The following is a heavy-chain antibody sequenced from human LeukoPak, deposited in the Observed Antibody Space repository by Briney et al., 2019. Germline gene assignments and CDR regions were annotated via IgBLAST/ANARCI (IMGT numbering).Heavy chain of an antibody. D-gene: IGHD3-10*01. CDR1: GGSVSSRSYY. V-gene: IGHV4-39*07. J-gene: IGHJ6*02. CDR2: IYYSGST. CDR3: ARGLLLRGYYYGSGSYLGYYGMDV. Sequence: PSETLSLTCTVSGGSVSSRSYYWGWIRQPPGKGLEWIGNIYYSGSTYYNPSLKSRVTISVDTSKNQFSLKLSSVTAADTAVYYCARGLLLRGYYYGSGSYLGYYGMDVWGQGTTVTVSS.